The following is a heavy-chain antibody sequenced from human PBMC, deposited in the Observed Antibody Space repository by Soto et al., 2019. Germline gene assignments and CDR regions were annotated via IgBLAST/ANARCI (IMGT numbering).Heavy chain of an antibody. D-gene: IGHD1-26*01. V-gene: IGHV4-31*03. CDR3: ARSRIWEQHFDT. J-gene: IGHJ4*02. Sequence: SETLSLTCSVSGGSISSDGYYWSWMRQHAGKGLEWIGYVYYSGYTNSNPFLKSRVTISRDRSKNQFTLKLNSVTDADTAVYYGARSRIWEQHFDTWGQGTLVTVSS. CDR1: GGSISSDGYY. CDR2: VYYSGYT.